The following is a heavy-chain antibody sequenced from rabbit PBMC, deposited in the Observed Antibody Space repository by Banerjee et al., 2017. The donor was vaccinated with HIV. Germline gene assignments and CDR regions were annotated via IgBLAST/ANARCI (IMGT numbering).Heavy chain of an antibody. J-gene: IGHJ4*01. CDR2: IYTGSSGST. D-gene: IGHD6-1*01. V-gene: IGHV1S45*01. CDR3: VRDVVAGDGYAL. Sequence: QEQLEESGGGLVKPEGSLTLTCTASGFDFSSSYYMCWVRQAPGKGLELIACIYTGSSGSTYYASWAKGRFTISKASSTTVTLQMTSLTAADTATYSCVRDVVAGDGYALWGPGTLVTVS. CDR1: GFDFSSSYY.